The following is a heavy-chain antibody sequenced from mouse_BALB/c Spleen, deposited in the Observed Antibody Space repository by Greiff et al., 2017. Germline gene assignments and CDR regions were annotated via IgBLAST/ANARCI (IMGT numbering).Heavy chain of an antibody. CDR2: ISYSGST. V-gene: IGHV3-2*02. CDR1: GYSITSDYA. D-gene: IGHD1-1*01. J-gene: IGHJ1*01. CDR3: ARSYYASRGGYFDV. Sequence: VQLQQSGPGLVKPSQSLSLTCTVTGYSITSDYAWNWIRQFPGNKLEWMGYISYSGSTSYNPSLKSRISITRDTSKNQFFLQLNSVTTEDTATYYCARSYYASRGGYFDVWGAGTTVTVSS.